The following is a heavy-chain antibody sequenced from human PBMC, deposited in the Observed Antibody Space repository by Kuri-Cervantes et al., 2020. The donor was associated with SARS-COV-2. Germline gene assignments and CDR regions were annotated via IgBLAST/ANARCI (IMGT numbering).Heavy chain of an antibody. CDR3: ARGAIAAAAFDY. CDR2: IYYSGST. J-gene: IGHJ4*02. CDR1: GGSISSYY. D-gene: IGHD6-13*01. Sequence: SETLSLTCTVSGGSISSYYWNWIRQPPGKGLEWIGYIYYSGSTNYNPSLKSRVTISVDTSKNQFSLKLSSVTAADTAVYYCARGAIAAAAFDYWGQGTLVTVSS. V-gene: IGHV4-59*12.